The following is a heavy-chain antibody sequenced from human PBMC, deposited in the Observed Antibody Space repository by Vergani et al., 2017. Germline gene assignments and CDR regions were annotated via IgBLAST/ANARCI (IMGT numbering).Heavy chain of an antibody. CDR1: GGSISSHY. Sequence: QVQLQESGPGLVKPSETLSLTCTVSGGSISSHYWSWIRQPPGKGLEWIGSIYYSGSTNYNPYLKSRGTISVDTSKNQFSLKLSSVTAADTAVYYCARGITVTTPYYFDYWGQGTLVTVSS. V-gene: IGHV4-59*11. CDR2: IYYSGST. CDR3: ARGITVTTPYYFDY. D-gene: IGHD4-11*01. J-gene: IGHJ4*02.